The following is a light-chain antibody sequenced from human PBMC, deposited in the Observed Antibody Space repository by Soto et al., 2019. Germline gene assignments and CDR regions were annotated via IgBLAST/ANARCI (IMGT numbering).Light chain of an antibody. CDR1: SSNIGGNS. J-gene: IGLJ1*01. V-gene: IGLV1-51*01. CDR2: DDN. Sequence: VLTQPPSVSAAPVQKVTIFCPGSSSNIGGNSVSWYQQLPGTAPKLLIYDDNKRPSGIPDRFSGSKSGTSATLGITGFQTGDEADYYCGSWDSSLSAYVFGTGTKVTVL. CDR3: GSWDSSLSAYV.